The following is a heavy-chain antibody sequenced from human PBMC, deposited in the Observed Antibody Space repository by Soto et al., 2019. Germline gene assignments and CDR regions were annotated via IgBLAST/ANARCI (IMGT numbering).Heavy chain of an antibody. CDR3: ARHIWGYSGYGDYYYYGMDV. CDR1: GYSFTSYW. J-gene: IGHJ6*02. V-gene: IGHV5-51*01. D-gene: IGHD5-12*01. Sequence: PGESLKISCKGSGYSFTSYWIGWVRQMPGKGLEWIGIIYPGDSDTRYSPSFQGQVTISADKSISTAYLQWSSLKASDTAMYYCARHIWGYSGYGDYYYYGMDVWGQGTTVTVSS. CDR2: IYPGDSDT.